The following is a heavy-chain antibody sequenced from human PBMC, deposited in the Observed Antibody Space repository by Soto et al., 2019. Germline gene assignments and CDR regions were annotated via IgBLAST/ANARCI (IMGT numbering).Heavy chain of an antibody. CDR2: IYPGDHET. CDR1: GYTFSNFW. J-gene: IGHJ4*02. Sequence: GESLKISCRCSGYTFSNFWIAWLRHLPGKGLEWMGIIYPGDHETRYSPAFHGKVTISADKSINTAYLQWSSLEASDSAFYSCARSPRSSPYSDVRGSGALDTVS. V-gene: IGHV5-51*01. D-gene: IGHD6-13*01. CDR3: ARSPRSSPYSDV.